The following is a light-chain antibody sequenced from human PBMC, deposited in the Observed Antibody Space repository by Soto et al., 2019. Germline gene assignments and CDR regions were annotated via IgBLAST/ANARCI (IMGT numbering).Light chain of an antibody. V-gene: IGLV3-21*02. CDR1: NIGGKS. Sequence: SYYLTQPPSVSVAPGQTARITCGGNNIGGKSVHWYQQKPGQAPVLVVYDDSDRPSGIPDRFSGSNSGDTATLTIRRVEAGDEADYYCHVWDSSSDHYVFGTGTKVTVL. CDR2: DDS. CDR3: HVWDSSSDHYV. J-gene: IGLJ1*01.